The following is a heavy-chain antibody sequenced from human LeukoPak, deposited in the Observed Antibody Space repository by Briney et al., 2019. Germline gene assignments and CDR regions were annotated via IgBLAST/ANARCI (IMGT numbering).Heavy chain of an antibody. CDR2: INPKTGDT. J-gene: IGHJ6*02. Sequence: ASVKVSCKASGYTFTIFDINWVRQAPGQGLEWVGWINPKTGDTVYAQNFQGRVTMTRDTSIGTAYMELNSLRSEDTAVYYCAKGAIFGGTTRGYGMDGWGQGTSVTVSS. CDR1: GYTFTIFD. CDR3: AKGAIFGGTTRGYGMDG. D-gene: IGHD3-3*01. V-gene: IGHV1-8*01.